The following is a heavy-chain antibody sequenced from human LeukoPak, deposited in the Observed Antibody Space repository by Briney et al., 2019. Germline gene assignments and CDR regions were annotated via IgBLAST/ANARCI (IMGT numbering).Heavy chain of an antibody. CDR3: AKDPTVTARYYWFDP. Sequence: GGSLRLSCAASGFTFSSYTMSWVRQAPGKGLEWVSAISGSGGSTYYADSVKGRFTISRDNSKNTLYLQMNSLRAEDTAVYYCAKDPTVTARYYWFDPWGQGTLVTVSS. V-gene: IGHV3-23*01. D-gene: IGHD4-17*01. CDR2: ISGSGGST. J-gene: IGHJ5*02. CDR1: GFTFSSYT.